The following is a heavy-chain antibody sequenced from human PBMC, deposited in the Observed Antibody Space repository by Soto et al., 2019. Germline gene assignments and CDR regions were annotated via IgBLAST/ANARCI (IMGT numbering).Heavy chain of an antibody. V-gene: IGHV3-30*03. D-gene: IGHD2-8*01. CDR1: GFTFSSYG. J-gene: IGHJ6*03. CDR3: ARTGPICTNGVCYTGLSYMDV. Sequence: GGSLRLSCAASGFTFSSYGMHWVRQAPGKGLEWVAVISYDGSNKYYADSVKGRFTISRDNAKNSLYLQMNSLRAEDTAVYYCARTGPICTNGVCYTGLSYMDVWGKGTTVTVSS. CDR2: ISYDGSNK.